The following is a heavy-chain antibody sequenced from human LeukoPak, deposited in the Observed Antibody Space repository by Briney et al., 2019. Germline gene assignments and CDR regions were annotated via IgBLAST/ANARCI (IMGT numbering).Heavy chain of an antibody. D-gene: IGHD1-26*01. Sequence: SETLSLTCTVSGYSISRSSYYWGWIRQPPGKGLEWIGSIYYSGSTNYNPSLKSRVTISVDTSKNQFSLKLSSVTAADTAVYYCARGSSYYDQRAFDIWGQGTMVTVSS. CDR2: IYYSGST. CDR1: GYSISRSSYY. J-gene: IGHJ3*02. CDR3: ARGSSYYDQRAFDI. V-gene: IGHV4-39*07.